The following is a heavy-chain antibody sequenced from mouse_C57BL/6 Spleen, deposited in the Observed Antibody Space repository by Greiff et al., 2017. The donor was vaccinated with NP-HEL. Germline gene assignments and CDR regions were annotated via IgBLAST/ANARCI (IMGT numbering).Heavy chain of an antibody. V-gene: IGHV5-17*01. CDR3: ARRSNYEDYAMDY. J-gene: IGHJ4*01. CDR1: GFTFSDYG. D-gene: IGHD2-5*01. Sequence: EVQVVESGGGLVKPGGSLKLSCAASGFTFSDYGMHWVRQAPEQGLEWVAYISSGSSTIYYADTVKGRFTISRDNAKNTLFLQMTSLRSEDTAMYYCARRSNYEDYAMDYWGQGTSVTVSS. CDR2: ISSGSSTI.